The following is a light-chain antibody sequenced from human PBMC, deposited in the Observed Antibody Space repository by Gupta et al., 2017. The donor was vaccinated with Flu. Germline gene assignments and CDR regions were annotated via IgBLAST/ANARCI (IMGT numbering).Light chain of an antibody. J-gene: IGKJ1*01. CDR1: QSVSNN. CDR3: QQYNNWPRT. V-gene: IGKV3-15*01. CDR2: GTS. Sequence: EVVMTQSPATLSVSLGERVTLPCRASQSVSNNLAWYQQKPGQAPRLLIYGTSTRATGVPARFSGSGSGTEFTLTISSLQSEDFAVYYCQQYNNWPRTFGQGTKVEIK.